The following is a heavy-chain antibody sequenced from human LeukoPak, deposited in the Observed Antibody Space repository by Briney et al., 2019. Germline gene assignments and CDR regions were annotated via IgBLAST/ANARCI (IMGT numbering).Heavy chain of an antibody. Sequence: GGSLRLSCAGSGDSFISHTMIWVRQAPGKGLEWISYIGYSGIPIYYADSVKGRFGISRDDAKTSLYLHMNSLRAEDTAFYYCAREYDSRARFDSWGQGILVTVSS. CDR3: AREYDSRARFDS. D-gene: IGHD4-11*01. CDR1: GDSFISHT. J-gene: IGHJ4*02. V-gene: IGHV3-48*01. CDR2: IGYSGIPI.